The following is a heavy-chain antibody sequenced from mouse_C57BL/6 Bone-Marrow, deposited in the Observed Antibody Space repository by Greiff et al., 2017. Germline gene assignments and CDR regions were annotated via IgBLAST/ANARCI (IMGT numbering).Heavy chain of an antibody. CDR2: IYPANSKT. V-gene: IGHV1-52*01. J-gene: IGHJ4*01. CDR1: GYTFTSYW. CDR3: TRGGSYCAMDY. D-gene: IGHD1-1*01. Sequence: QVQLQQPGAELVRPGASVKLSCKASGYTFTSYWMPWVKQRPIQGLEWIGNIYPANSKTNYNPKFKNKATLTVDKSSSTAYMQISSLTSVGTAVYYCTRGGSYCAMDYWGQGTSVNGFS.